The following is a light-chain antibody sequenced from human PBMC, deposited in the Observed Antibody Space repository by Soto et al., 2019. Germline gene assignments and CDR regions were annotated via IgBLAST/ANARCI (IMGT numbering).Light chain of an antibody. CDR2: DAS. Sequence: AIHLTQSPSSLSASVGDRVTITCRANAGVSSSLAWYQQEPGKAPRLLIYDASTLESGVPSRFSGSASETEFSLSISSLQPEDFATYYCQQFNNYLYIFGQGTKLEIK. CDR3: QQFNNYLYI. CDR1: AGVSSS. J-gene: IGKJ2*01. V-gene: IGKV1D-13*01.